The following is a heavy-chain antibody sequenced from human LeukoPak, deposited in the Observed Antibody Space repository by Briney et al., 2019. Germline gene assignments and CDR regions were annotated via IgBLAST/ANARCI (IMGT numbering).Heavy chain of an antibody. D-gene: IGHD1-1*01. V-gene: IGHV3-23*01. CDR2: VSGRGGST. J-gene: IGHJ4*02. CDR1: GFTFNNYV. Sequence: PGGSLRLSCAGSGFTFNNYVMNWVRQAPGKGLEWVSGVSGRGGSTYYADSVKGRFTISRDNSQNTVYLQMKSLRAEDTAIYFCAKYTTPYYFDYWGQGILVTVSS. CDR3: AKYTTPYYFDY.